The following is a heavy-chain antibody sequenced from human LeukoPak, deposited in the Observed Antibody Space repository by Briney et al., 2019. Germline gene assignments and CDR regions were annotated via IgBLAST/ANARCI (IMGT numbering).Heavy chain of an antibody. J-gene: IGHJ4*02. CDR2: INQDGSDK. V-gene: IGHV3-7*05. CDR3: AREATSSSGWYIDY. CDR1: RFTFNNYW. D-gene: IGHD6-25*01. Sequence: GGSLRLSCAASRFTFNNYWMSWVRQAPGKGLEWVAYINQDGSDKYYVDSVKGRFTISRDNAKNSLYLQMNSLRAGDTAVYYCAREATSSSGWYIDYWGQGTLVTVSS.